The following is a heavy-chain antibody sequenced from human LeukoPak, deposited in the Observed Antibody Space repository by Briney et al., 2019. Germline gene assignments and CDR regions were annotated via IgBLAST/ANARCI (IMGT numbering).Heavy chain of an antibody. J-gene: IGHJ4*02. CDR3: AKGGSDYDDHGYSFDY. CDR1: GFTFSSYA. D-gene: IGHD1-26*01. CDR2: ISSSGGNT. V-gene: IGHV3-23*01. Sequence: GGSLRLSCAASGFTFSSYAMSWVRQAPGKGLEWVSTISSSGGNTYYADSVKGRFTISRDNSKNTLYLQMNSLRAEDTAIYYCAKGGSDYDDHGYSFDYWGQGALVTVSS.